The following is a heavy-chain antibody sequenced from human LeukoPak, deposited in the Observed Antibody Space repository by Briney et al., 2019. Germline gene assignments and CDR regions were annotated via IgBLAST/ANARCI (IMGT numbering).Heavy chain of an antibody. CDR2: IPYDGSNK. Sequence: GRSLRLSCAASGFTFRSCGMHWVRQAPGKGLEWVALIPYDGSNKYCADSVKGRFTISRDNSKNTLYLQMNSLRAEDTAVYYCAKGSRWQQLAYFDYWGQGTLVTVSS. CDR1: GFTFRSCG. V-gene: IGHV3-30*18. J-gene: IGHJ4*02. CDR3: AKGSRWQQLAYFDY. D-gene: IGHD6-13*01.